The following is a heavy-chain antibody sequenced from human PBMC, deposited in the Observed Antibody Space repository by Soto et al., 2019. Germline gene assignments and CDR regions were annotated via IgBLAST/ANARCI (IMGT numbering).Heavy chain of an antibody. Sequence: QVQLVESGGGVVQPGRSLKLSCAASGFTFSSYGMHWVRQAPGKGLVWVAVIWYDGSNKYYADSVKGRFTISRDNSKNTLYLQMNTLRAEDTAVYYCARSATATLTFGGVIQSHAFDIWGQGTMVTVSS. CDR1: GFTFSSYG. V-gene: IGHV3-33*01. D-gene: IGHD3-16*02. CDR3: ARSATATLTFGGVIQSHAFDI. J-gene: IGHJ3*02. CDR2: IWYDGSNK.